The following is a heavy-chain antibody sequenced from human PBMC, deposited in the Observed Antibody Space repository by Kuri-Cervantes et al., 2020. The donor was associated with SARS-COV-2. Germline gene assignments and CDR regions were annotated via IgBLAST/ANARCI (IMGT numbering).Heavy chain of an antibody. V-gene: IGHV3-30*18. CDR2: ISHDGKNK. CDR3: ANGPGVPAAIRDMDV. Sequence: GESLKISCAASGFNFSRTDMHWVRQAPGKGLEWVAIISHDGKNKKCIASGKGRFTISRDNSQNTLYLHMKSLRAEDTAVYYCANGPGVPAAIRDMDVWGQGTTVTVSS. D-gene: IGHD2-2*02. CDR1: GFNFSRTD. J-gene: IGHJ6*02.